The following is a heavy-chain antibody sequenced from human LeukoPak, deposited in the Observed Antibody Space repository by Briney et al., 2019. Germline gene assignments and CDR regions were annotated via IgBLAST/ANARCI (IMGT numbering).Heavy chain of an antibody. J-gene: IGHJ4*02. CDR2: FDPENDER. CDR3: ATEVTSIVPDY. CDR1: GHTLSELP. Sequence: ASVTVSCTVSGHTLSELPMYWVRQAPGEGLEWMGGFDPENDERIYAQKFRGRVTMTEDTSTNTAYMELSSLRSDDTAVYYCATEVTSIVPDYWGQGTLVTVSS. V-gene: IGHV1-24*01. D-gene: IGHD2-21*02.